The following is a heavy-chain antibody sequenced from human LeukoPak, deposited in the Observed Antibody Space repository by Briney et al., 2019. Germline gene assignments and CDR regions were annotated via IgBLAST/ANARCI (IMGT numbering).Heavy chain of an antibody. D-gene: IGHD3-16*01. J-gene: IGHJ4*02. CDR1: GFTFSSYW. CDR2: IKQDGSEK. Sequence: GGSLRLSCAACGFTFSSYWMSWVRQAPGKGLEGVANIKQDGSEKYYVDSVKGRFTISRDNAKNSLYLQMNSLRPEDTAVYYCAREITTLTKGFDYWGQGTLVTVSS. V-gene: IGHV3-7*01. CDR3: AREITTLTKGFDY.